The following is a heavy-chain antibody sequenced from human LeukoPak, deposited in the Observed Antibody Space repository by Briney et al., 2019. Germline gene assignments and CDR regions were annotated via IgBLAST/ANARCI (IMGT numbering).Heavy chain of an antibody. CDR3: ARDLDSYGSY. J-gene: IGHJ4*02. Sequence: GGSLRLSCAASGFTVSSSYMSWVRQAPGKGLEWVSVIYSDGSTYYADSVKGRFTISRDNSKNTLYLQMNSLRAEDTAAYYCARDLDSYGSYWGQGTLVTVSS. V-gene: IGHV3-53*01. CDR1: GFTVSSSY. CDR2: IYSDGST. D-gene: IGHD5-18*01.